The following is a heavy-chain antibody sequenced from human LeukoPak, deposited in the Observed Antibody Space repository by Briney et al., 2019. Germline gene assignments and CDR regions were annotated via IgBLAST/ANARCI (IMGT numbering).Heavy chain of an antibody. CDR1: GGSISSYY. J-gene: IGHJ6*03. V-gene: IGHV4-59*12. Sequence: SETLYLTCTVSGGSISSYYWSWIRQPPGKGLEWIGYIYYSGSTNYNPSLKSRVTISVDTSKNQFSLKLSSVTAADTAVYYCARERGNPNEDYYYYYYMDVWGKGTTVTISS. CDR3: ARERGNPNEDYYYYYYMDV. CDR2: IYYSGST. D-gene: IGHD4-23*01.